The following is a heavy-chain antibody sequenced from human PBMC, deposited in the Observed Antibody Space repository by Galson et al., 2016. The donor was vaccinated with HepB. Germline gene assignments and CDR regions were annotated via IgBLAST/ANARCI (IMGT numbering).Heavy chain of an antibody. Sequence: SLRLSCAASGFAFTTYWMTWVRQAPGKGLEWVANITQDGSEKYYVDSVKGRFTISRDNAKNSLYLQMNSLRAEDTAVYYCATPDEGSGRIFDYWGQGTLVTVSS. CDR1: GFAFTTYW. CDR2: ITQDGSEK. J-gene: IGHJ4*02. CDR3: ATPDEGSGRIFDY. D-gene: IGHD2-15*01. V-gene: IGHV3-7*03.